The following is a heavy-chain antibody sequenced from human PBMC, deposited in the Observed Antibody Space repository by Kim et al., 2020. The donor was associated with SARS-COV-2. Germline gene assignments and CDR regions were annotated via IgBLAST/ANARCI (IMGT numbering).Heavy chain of an antibody. J-gene: IGHJ4*02. CDR3: ARSFWEGSVDY. V-gene: IGHV5-51*01. CDR1: GYSFTSYW. D-gene: IGHD3-10*01. CDR2: TYPGDSDT. Sequence: GESLKISCKGSGYSFTSYWIGWVRQMPGKGLEWMGITYPGDSDTRYSPSFQGQVTISADKSISTAYLQWSSLKASNTARYYCARSFWEGSVDYWGQGTLVTVSA.